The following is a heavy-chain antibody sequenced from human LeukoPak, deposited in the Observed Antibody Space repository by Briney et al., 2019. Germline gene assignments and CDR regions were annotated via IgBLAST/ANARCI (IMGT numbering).Heavy chain of an antibody. J-gene: IGHJ4*02. CDR1: GYTFTGYY. Sequence: KVSCKASGYTFTGYYMHWVRQAPGQGLEWMRRINPNSGGTNYAQKFQGRVTMTRDTSISTAYMELSRLRSDDTAVYYCARGSRYSGYDSVYWGQGTLVTVSS. CDR3: ARGSRYSGYDSVY. D-gene: IGHD5-12*01. V-gene: IGHV1-2*06. CDR2: INPNSGGT.